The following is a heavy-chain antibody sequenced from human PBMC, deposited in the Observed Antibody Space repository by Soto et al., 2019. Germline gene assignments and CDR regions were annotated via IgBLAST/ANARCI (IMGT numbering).Heavy chain of an antibody. CDR3: ARDTNGLHY. CDR2: INTDGSIT. J-gene: IGHJ4*02. Sequence: EVQLVESGGGLVQPGGSLRLSCVASGLIFSNYKMHWVRQAPGKGLVWVSRINTDGSITDYADSVKGRFTVSRDNAKNTMYLQMNSLPADDTAVYYCARDTNGLHYWGQGTLVTVSS. V-gene: IGHV3-74*01. CDR1: GLIFSNYK. D-gene: IGHD2-8*01.